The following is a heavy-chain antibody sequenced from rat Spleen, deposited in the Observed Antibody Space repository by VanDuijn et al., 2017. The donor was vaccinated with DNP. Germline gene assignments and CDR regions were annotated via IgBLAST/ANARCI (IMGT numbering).Heavy chain of an antibody. D-gene: IGHD1-9*01. CDR2: ISTSGGST. Sequence: EVQLVESGGGLVQPGRSLKLSCGASGFTFSNYDMAWVRQAPTKGLEWVASISTSGGSTYYRDSVKGRFTISRDNGKSTLYLQMENLRSEDTATYYCTRRGHTTGLNWFVYWGQGTLVTVSS. V-gene: IGHV5S23*01. CDR1: GFTFSNYD. CDR3: TRRGHTTGLNWFVY. J-gene: IGHJ3*01.